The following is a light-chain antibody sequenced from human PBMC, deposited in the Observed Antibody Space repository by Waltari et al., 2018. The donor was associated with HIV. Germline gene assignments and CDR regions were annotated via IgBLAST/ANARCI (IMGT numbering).Light chain of an antibody. CDR3: YSTDNNGDRGV. V-gene: IGLV3-10*01. J-gene: IGLJ2*01. CDR1: ALPKKY. Sequence: SYELTQPPSVSVSPGQTARILCSGDALPKKYAYWYQQKSGQAPVLVIYEDNKRPSGITERFSGSSSGTMATLTISGAQVEDEADYYCYSTDNNGDRGVFGGGTKVSVL. CDR2: EDN.